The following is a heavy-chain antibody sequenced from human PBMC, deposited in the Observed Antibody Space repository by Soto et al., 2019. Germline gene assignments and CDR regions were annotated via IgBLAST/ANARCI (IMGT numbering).Heavy chain of an antibody. CDR2: ISAYNGNT. J-gene: IGHJ5*02. CDR1: GYTFTSYG. D-gene: IGHD3-9*01. Sequence: GASVKVSCKASGYTFTSYGISWVRQAPGQGLEWMGWISAYNGNTNYAQKLQGRVTMPTDTSTSTAYMELRSLRSDDTAVYYCARSDRALRYFDWLFPPWFDPWGQGTLVTVSS. V-gene: IGHV1-18*01. CDR3: ARSDRALRYFDWLFPPWFDP.